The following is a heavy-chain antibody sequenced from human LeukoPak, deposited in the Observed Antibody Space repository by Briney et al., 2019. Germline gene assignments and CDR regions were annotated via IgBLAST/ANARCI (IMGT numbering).Heavy chain of an antibody. CDR1: GGSFSGYY. Sequence: SETLSLTCAVYGGSFSGYYWSWIRQTPGKGLEWIGSIYHSGSTYYNPSLKSRVTISVDTSKNQFSLKLSSVTAADTAVYYCARSYSDRSGYSPFEYWGQGTLVTVSS. CDR3: ARSYSDRSGYSPFEY. V-gene: IGHV4-34*01. CDR2: IYHSGST. J-gene: IGHJ4*02. D-gene: IGHD3-22*01.